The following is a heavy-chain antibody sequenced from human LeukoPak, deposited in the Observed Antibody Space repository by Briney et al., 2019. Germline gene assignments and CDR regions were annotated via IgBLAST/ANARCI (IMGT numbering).Heavy chain of an antibody. J-gene: IGHJ3*02. Sequence: GGSLRLSCAASGFTFSSYAMHWVRQAPGKGLEWVAVISYDGSNKYYADSVKGRFTISRDNSKNTLYLQMNSLRAEDTAVYYCARDGDGYAFDIWGQGTMVTVSS. CDR3: ARDGDGYAFDI. CDR1: GFTFSSYA. V-gene: IGHV3-30-3*01. CDR2: ISYDGSNK. D-gene: IGHD2-2*03.